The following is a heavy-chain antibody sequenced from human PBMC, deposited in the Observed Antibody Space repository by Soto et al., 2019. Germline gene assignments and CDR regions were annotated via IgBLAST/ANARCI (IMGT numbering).Heavy chain of an antibody. CDR3: ARIRIAAAGGDNWFDP. D-gene: IGHD6-13*01. V-gene: IGHV2-26*01. J-gene: IGHJ5*02. Sequence: QVTLKESGPVLVKPTETLTLTCTVSGFSLSNARMGVSWIRQPPGKALEWLAHIFSNDEKSYSTSLKSRLTISKDTSKSQVVLTMTNMDPVDTATYYCARIRIAAAGGDNWFDPWGQGTLDTVSS. CDR2: IFSNDEK. CDR1: GFSLSNARMG.